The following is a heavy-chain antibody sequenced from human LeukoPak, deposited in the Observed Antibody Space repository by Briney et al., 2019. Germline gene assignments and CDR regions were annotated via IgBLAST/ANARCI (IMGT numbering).Heavy chain of an antibody. CDR1: GFTFSSYG. CDR2: ISGSGGST. D-gene: IGHD6-6*01. V-gene: IGHV3-23*01. J-gene: IGHJ4*02. Sequence: PGGSLRLSCAASGFTFSSYGMSWVRQAPGKGLEWVSAISGSGGSTYYADSVKGRFTISRDNSKNTLYLQMNSLRAEDTAVYYCAIHASQYSSSYLGDYWGQGTLVTVSS. CDR3: AIHASQYSSSYLGDY.